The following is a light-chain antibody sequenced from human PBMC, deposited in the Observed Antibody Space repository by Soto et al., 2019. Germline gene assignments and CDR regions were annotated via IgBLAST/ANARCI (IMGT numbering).Light chain of an antibody. J-gene: IGKJ1*01. Sequence: DVQMTQSPSTLSASVADRVTITCRASQSINNYLAWYQLRPGKAPRLLIYYASTLDRGVPSRFSGSGSGTEFTLTISSLQPDDFATYYCQQYASFSPAFGQGTKVGI. CDR1: QSINNY. CDR3: QQYASFSPA. CDR2: YAS. V-gene: IGKV1-5*01.